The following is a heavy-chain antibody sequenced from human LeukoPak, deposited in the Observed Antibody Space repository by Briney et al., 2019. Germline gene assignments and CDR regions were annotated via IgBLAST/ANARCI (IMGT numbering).Heavy chain of an antibody. Sequence: GASVKVSCKASEGTFSSYAISWVRQAPGQGLEWMGGIIPIFGTANYAQKFQGRVTITADESTSTAYMELSSLRSEDTAVYYCASCAVEVVPAAISGYYYYGMDVWGQGTTVTVSS. CDR1: EGTFSSYA. J-gene: IGHJ6*02. D-gene: IGHD2-2*01. V-gene: IGHV1-69*13. CDR3: ASCAVEVVPAAISGYYYYGMDV. CDR2: IIPIFGTA.